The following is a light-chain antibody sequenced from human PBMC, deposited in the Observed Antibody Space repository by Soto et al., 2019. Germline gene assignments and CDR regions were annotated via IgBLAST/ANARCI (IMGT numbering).Light chain of an antibody. Sequence: EIVLTQSPAILSLSPGERATLSCRASQSVSSSLAWYQQKPGQAPRLLIYDTFNRATDIPPRFSGSGSGTDFTLTISSLEPEDFAVYYCQQRTNWRIIFGQGTRQDIK. J-gene: IGKJ5*01. CDR3: QQRTNWRII. CDR2: DTF. V-gene: IGKV3-11*01. CDR1: QSVSSS.